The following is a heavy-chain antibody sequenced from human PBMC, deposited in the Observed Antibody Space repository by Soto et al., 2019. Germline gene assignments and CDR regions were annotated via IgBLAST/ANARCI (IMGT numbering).Heavy chain of an antibody. CDR1: GYTFTSYG. Sequence: GASVKVSCKASGYTFTSYGIGWVRQAPGQGLEWMGWISAYNGNTNYAQKLQGRVTMTTDTSTSTAYMELRSLRSDDTAVYYCARDPFRIAAASSFFDYWGQGTLVTVSS. J-gene: IGHJ4*02. V-gene: IGHV1-18*01. CDR2: ISAYNGNT. D-gene: IGHD6-13*01. CDR3: ARDPFRIAAASSFFDY.